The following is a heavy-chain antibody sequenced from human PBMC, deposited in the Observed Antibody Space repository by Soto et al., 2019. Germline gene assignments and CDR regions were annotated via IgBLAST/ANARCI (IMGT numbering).Heavy chain of an antibody. Sequence: VQLVESGGGVVQPGRSLRLSCAASGFTFSDYAMHWVRQAPGKVLEWVAVVSHDGRNTHYADSVKSRFTISRDSSKNTVSLEMTRLRAEDTAVYYCAKGGRQWLVTSDFNYWGQGALVTVS. J-gene: IGHJ4*02. V-gene: IGHV3-30*18. D-gene: IGHD6-19*01. CDR1: GFTFSDYA. CDR3: AKGGRQWLVTSDFNY. CDR2: VSHDGRNT.